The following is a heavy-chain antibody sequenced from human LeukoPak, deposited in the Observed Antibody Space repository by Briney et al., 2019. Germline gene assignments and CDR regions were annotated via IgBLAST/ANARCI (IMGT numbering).Heavy chain of an antibody. CDR2: ISGSGGST. J-gene: IGHJ4*02. CDR1: GFTFSSYW. V-gene: IGHV3-23*01. Sequence: GGSLRLSCAASGFTFSSYWMSWVRQAPGKGLEWVSAISGSGGSTYYADSVKGRFTISRDNSENMLFLQMTNLRAEDTAVYYCATDWNSSGWYGPFDHWGQGTLVTVSS. D-gene: IGHD6-19*01. CDR3: ATDWNSSGWYGPFDH.